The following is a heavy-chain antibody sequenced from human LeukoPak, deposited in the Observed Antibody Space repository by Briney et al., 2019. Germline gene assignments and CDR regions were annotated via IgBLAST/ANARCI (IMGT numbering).Heavy chain of an antibody. CDR2: ISSSSSYI. D-gene: IGHD5-18*01. J-gene: IGHJ4*02. Sequence: GGSLRLSCAASGFTFSSYSMNWVRQAPGKGLEXXXSISSSSSYIYYADSVKGRFTISRDNAKNSLYLQMNSLRAEDTAVYYCASGDTAMVTLDYWGQGTLVTVSS. CDR3: ASGDTAMVTLDY. CDR1: GFTFSSYS. V-gene: IGHV3-21*01.